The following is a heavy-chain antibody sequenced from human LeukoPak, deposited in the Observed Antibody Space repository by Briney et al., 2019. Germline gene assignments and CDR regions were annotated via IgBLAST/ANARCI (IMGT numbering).Heavy chain of an antibody. Sequence: PGGSLRLSCAASGFTFSNYSMNWVRQAPGKGLEWVSSIGSSSHFRYYADSLKGRVTISRDNAKNSLYLQMNSLRAEDTAVYYCARSCDGDCYSDYWDQGTLVTVSS. CDR3: ARSCDGDCYSDY. J-gene: IGHJ4*02. V-gene: IGHV3-21*01. D-gene: IGHD2-21*02. CDR1: GFTFSNYS. CDR2: IGSSSHFR.